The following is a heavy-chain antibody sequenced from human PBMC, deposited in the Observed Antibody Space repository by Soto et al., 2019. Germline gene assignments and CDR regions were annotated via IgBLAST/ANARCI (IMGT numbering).Heavy chain of an antibody. J-gene: IGHJ4*01. D-gene: IGHD1-26*01. CDR1: GDSVSSNSAG. Sequence: QVQLQQSGPGLVKPSQTLSLTCAITGDSVSSNSAGWSWVRQSPSRGLEWLGRTYYRSKWYYEYAVSVRGRITINPDTSKNQYSLQLNSVTPEDTAVDFCARWEQYSGRIFDYWGQGTLVTVSS. CDR2: TYYRSKWYY. CDR3: ARWEQYSGRIFDY. V-gene: IGHV6-1*01.